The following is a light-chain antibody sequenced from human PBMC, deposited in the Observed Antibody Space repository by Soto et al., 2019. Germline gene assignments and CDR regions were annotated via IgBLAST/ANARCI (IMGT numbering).Light chain of an antibody. CDR2: DVS. CDR3: SSYTSISTYV. J-gene: IGLJ1*01. CDR1: SSDVGGYDF. Sequence: QSALTQPASVSGSPGQSITISCTGTSSDVGGYDFVYWYPHHPGKAPRLMIYDVSHRPSGVSDRFSASKSGNTASLTISGLLAEDEADYYCSSYTSISTYVFGTGTKLTVL. V-gene: IGLV2-14*03.